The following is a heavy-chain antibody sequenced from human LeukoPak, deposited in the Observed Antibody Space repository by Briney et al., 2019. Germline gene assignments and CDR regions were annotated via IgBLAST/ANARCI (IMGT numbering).Heavy chain of an antibody. CDR3: ARGGSSWYVGPDWFDP. J-gene: IGHJ5*02. V-gene: IGHV3-7*01. Sequence: GGSLRLSCAASGFTFSSYWMTWVRQAPGKGLEWVANIKQDGSEKYYVDSVKGRFTISRDNAKNSLYLQMNSLRAEDTAVYYCARGGSSWYVGPDWFDPWGQGTLVTVSS. D-gene: IGHD6-13*01. CDR1: GFTFSSYW. CDR2: IKQDGSEK.